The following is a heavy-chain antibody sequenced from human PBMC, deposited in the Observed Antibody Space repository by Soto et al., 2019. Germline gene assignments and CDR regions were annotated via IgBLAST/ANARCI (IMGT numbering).Heavy chain of an antibody. CDR2: ISYDGTYK. Sequence: GGSLRLSCAASGFTFNNFAMHWVRQAPGKGLEWVAFISYDGTYKYYADSVRGRFTVYRDNSKSTLFLQMNSLKFEDTAVYVCANEVDVAFSSLQYGMDVWGQGITVTVSS. J-gene: IGHJ6*02. CDR1: GFTFNNFA. CDR3: ANEVDVAFSSLQYGMDV. V-gene: IGHV3-30*14. D-gene: IGHD5-12*01.